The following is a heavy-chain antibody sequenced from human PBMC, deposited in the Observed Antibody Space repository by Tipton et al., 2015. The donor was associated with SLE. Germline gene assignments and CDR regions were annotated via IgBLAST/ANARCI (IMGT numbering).Heavy chain of an antibody. CDR2: IYYSGST. D-gene: IGHD2-8*01. V-gene: IGHV4-59*01. J-gene: IGHJ1*01. CDR3: ARLGYCTNGVCHAEYFQH. CDR1: GGSISSYY. Sequence: LRLSYTVSGGSISSYYWSWIRQPPGKGLEWIGYIYYSGSTNYNPSLKSRVTISVDTSKDQFSLKLSSVTAADTAVYYCARLGYCTNGVCHAEYFQHWGQGTLVTVSS.